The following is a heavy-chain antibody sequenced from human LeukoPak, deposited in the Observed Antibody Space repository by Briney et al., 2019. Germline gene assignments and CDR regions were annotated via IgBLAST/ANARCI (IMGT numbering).Heavy chain of an antibody. CDR2: INPSGGST. CDR3: AREGSIVVTYWFDP. V-gene: IGHV1-46*01. Sequence: ASVKVSCKASGYTFTNYYIHWVGQAPGQGLEWMGIINPSGGSTSYAQKFQGRVTMTRDTSTSTVYMELSSLRSEDTAVYYCAREGSIVVTYWFDPWGQGTLVTVSS. J-gene: IGHJ5*02. D-gene: IGHD3-22*01. CDR1: GYTFTNYY.